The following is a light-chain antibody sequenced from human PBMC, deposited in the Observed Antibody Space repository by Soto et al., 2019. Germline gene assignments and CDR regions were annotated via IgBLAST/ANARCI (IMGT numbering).Light chain of an antibody. V-gene: IGKV3-11*01. CDR1: QSVSSS. CDR3: QQRSSWPDT. Sequence: EIVLTQSPATLSLSPGERATLSCRASQSVSSSLAWYQQKPGQAPRLLIYDASNRAAGIPARFRGSGSGTDFTLNISSLEPEEFTVYYCQQRSSWPDTFGQGTKLEIK. CDR2: DAS. J-gene: IGKJ2*01.